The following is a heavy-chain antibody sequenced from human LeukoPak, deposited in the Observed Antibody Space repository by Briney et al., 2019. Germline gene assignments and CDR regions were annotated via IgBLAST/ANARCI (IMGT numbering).Heavy chain of an antibody. CDR3: ARDGGYILNYFDY. CDR1: GGSISSSGCY. V-gene: IGHV4-39*07. D-gene: IGHD2-15*01. Sequence: SETLSLTCTVSGGSISSSGCYWGWIRQPPGKGLEWIGSIYYSGSTYYNPSLKSRVTISVDKSKNQFSLKLSSVTAADTAVYYCARDGGYILNYFDYWGQGTLVTVSS. J-gene: IGHJ4*02. CDR2: IYYSGST.